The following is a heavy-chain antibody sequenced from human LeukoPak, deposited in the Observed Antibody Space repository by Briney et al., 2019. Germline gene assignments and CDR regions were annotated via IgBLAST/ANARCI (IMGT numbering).Heavy chain of an antibody. D-gene: IGHD3-10*01. CDR1: GGSFSGYY. V-gene: IGHV4-34*01. CDR3: AREPRGLLWFGEGIDY. J-gene: IGHJ4*02. Sequence: SETLSLTCAVYGGSFSGYYWSWIRQPPGKGLEWIGEINHSGSTNYNPSLKSRVTISVDTSKNQFSLKLSSVTAADTAVYYCAREPRGLLWFGEGIDYWGQGTLVTVSS. CDR2: INHSGST.